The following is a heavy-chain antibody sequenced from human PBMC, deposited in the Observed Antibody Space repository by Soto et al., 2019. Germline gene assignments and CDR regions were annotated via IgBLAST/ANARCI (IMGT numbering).Heavy chain of an antibody. CDR2: MNPNSGNT. Sequence: ASVKLSCKTPGYTFTSNNIHWVRQAPGQRLEWMGWMNPNSGNTGYAQKFQGRVTMTRNTSISTAYMELSSLRSEDTAVYYCASPARNYDFWSGYSFDIWGQGTMVTVSS. CDR3: ASPARNYDFWSGYSFDI. D-gene: IGHD3-3*01. J-gene: IGHJ3*02. CDR1: GYTFTSNN. V-gene: IGHV1-8*01.